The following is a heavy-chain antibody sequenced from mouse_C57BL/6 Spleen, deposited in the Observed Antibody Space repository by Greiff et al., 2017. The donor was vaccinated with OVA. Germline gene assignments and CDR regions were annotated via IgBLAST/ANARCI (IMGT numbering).Heavy chain of an antibody. CDR2: INPNNGGT. V-gene: IGHV1-26*01. J-gene: IGHJ3*01. Sequence: VQLQQSGPELVKPGASVKISCKASGYTFTDYYMNWVKQSHGKSLEWIGDINPNNGGTSYNQKFKGKATLTVDKSSSTAYMELRSLTSEDSAVYYCASGYDYTWFAYWGQGTLVTVSA. D-gene: IGHD2-4*01. CDR3: ASGYDYTWFAY. CDR1: GYTFTDYY.